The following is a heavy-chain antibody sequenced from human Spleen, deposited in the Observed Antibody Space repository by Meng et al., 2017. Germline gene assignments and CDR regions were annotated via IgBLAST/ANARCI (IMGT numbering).Heavy chain of an antibody. Sequence: SETLSLTCTVSGGSISSDYWSWIRQPPGKGLEWIGYIYYIGGTYYNPSLKSRVTISVDTSKNQFSLKLSSVTAADTAVYYCARASSGWEIGAFDIWGQGTMVTVSS. J-gene: IGHJ3*02. CDR1: GGSISSDY. CDR2: IYYIGGT. V-gene: IGHV4-59*13. D-gene: IGHD6-19*01. CDR3: ARASSGWEIGAFDI.